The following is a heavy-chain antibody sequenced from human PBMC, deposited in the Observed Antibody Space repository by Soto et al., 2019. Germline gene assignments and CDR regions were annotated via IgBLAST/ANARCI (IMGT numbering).Heavy chain of an antibody. CDR2: IHGGGNSA. V-gene: IGHV3-23*01. J-gene: IGHJ4*02. CDR1: GFTFSGYA. D-gene: IGHD4-17*01. Sequence: EVQLLESGGDLVQPGRSLRLSCAASGFTFSGYAMSWVRQAPGKGLEWVSVIHGGGNSAYYADSVKGRFTISRDNSKNTLYLKMSSLRGEDTAVYYCAKNRRRVTTSWHFDYWGQGTLVTVSS. CDR3: AKNRRRVTTSWHFDY.